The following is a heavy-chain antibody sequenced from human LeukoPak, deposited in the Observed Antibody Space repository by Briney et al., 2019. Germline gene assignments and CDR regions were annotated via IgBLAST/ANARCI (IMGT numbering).Heavy chain of an antibody. J-gene: IGHJ4*02. CDR2: ISYDGSNK. CDR3: ARDRSGSYLKYFDY. D-gene: IGHD1-26*01. V-gene: IGHV3-30*04. Sequence: GALRLSCAASGFTFSSYAMHWVRQAPGKGLEWVAVISYDGSNKYYADSVKGRFTISRDNSKNTLYLQMNSLRAEDTAVYYCARDRSGSYLKYFDYWGQGTLVTVSS. CDR1: GFTFSSYA.